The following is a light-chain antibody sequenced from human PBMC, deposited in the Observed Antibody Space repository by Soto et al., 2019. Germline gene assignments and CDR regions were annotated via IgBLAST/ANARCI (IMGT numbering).Light chain of an antibody. CDR3: QQYNNWPPGA. J-gene: IGKJ1*01. Sequence: EIVMTQSPVTLSVSPGERATLSCRASQSVSSNLAWYQQKPGQAPRLLIYDAFTRATGIPARFSGSGSVTEFTLTISSLQSEDCAVYYCQQYNNWPPGAFGQGTKVEI. CDR2: DAF. V-gene: IGKV3D-15*01. CDR1: QSVSSN.